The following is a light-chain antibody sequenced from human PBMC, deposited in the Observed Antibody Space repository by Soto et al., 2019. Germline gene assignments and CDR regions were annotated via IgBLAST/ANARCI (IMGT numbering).Light chain of an antibody. V-gene: IGLV1-44*01. CDR1: TSNIGSHS. CDR2: TNN. J-gene: IGLJ1*01. CDR3: ATWDDSLKGV. Sequence: QSVLTQPPSASGTPGQRVTISCSGSTSNIGSHSVNWFQHLPGTAPKLLIITNNQRPSGVPDRFSGYKSGTSASLVISGLQSEDEPDYYCATWDDSLKGVFGTGTKLTVL.